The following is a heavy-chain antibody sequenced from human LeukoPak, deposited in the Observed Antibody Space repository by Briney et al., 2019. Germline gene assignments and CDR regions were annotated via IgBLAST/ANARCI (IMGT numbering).Heavy chain of an antibody. J-gene: IGHJ4*02. CDR2: ISGSGGST. Sequence: PGGSLRLSCAASGFTDSSNYMSWVRQAPGKGLEWVSAISGSGGSTYYADSVKGRFTISRDNSKNTLYLQMNSLRAEDTAVYYCAKDMRFDWTPYYFDYWGQGTLVTVSS. CDR1: GFTDSSNY. D-gene: IGHD3-9*01. CDR3: AKDMRFDWTPYYFDY. V-gene: IGHV3-23*01.